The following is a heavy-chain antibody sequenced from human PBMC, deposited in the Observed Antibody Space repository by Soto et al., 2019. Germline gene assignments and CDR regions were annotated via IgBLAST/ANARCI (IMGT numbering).Heavy chain of an antibody. D-gene: IGHD2-15*01. Sequence: GGSLRLSCAASGFTFSSYAMSWVRQAPGKGLEWVSAISGSGGSTYYADSVKGRFTISRDNSKNTLYRQMNSLRAGDTAVYYCAKPLGYCSGGSCYPFDYWGQGTLVTVSS. V-gene: IGHV3-23*01. CDR2: ISGSGGST. J-gene: IGHJ4*02. CDR1: GFTFSSYA. CDR3: AKPLGYCSGGSCYPFDY.